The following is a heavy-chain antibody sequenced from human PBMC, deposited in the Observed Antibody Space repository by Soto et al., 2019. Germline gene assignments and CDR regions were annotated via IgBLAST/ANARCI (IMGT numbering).Heavy chain of an antibody. Sequence: SETLSLTCRLSAAYISGFSWSWIRQPAGKGLEWIGRITINGNTQKNPSFKSRVTMSIGTSRNHFSLNLQSATAADTALYYCARETGENWTYEAHWGPGTLVTVSS. D-gene: IGHD1-7*01. CDR1: AAYISGFS. CDR2: ITINGNT. CDR3: ARETGENWTYEAH. J-gene: IGHJ1*01. V-gene: IGHV4-4*07.